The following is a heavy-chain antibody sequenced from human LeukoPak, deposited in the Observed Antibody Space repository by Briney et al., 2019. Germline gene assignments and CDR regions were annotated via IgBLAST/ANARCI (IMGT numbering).Heavy chain of an antibody. CDR2: ISISSTTI. J-gene: IGHJ3*01. Sequence: PGGSLRLSCEPSGFSFSTYSMNWVRQAPGKGLEWISYISISSTTIYYADSVKGRFTISRDNSKNSLYLQMNNLRDDDTAVYYGARDQGMVNDAFDVWGQGTLVTVSS. D-gene: IGHD4/OR15-4a*01. CDR3: ARDQGMVNDAFDV. CDR1: GFSFSTYS. V-gene: IGHV3-48*02.